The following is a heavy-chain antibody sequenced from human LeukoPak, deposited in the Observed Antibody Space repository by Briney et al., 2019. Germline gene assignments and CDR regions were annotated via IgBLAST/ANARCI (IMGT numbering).Heavy chain of an antibody. Sequence: GGSLTLSSAASGFTFSSYAMSWVRQAPGKGLEWVSAISGSGGSTYYADSVKGRFTISRDNSKNTLYLQMNSLRAEDTAVYYCAKGGTRGGSYLTIDYWGQGTLVTVSS. D-gene: IGHD1-26*01. V-gene: IGHV3-23*01. J-gene: IGHJ4*02. CDR2: ISGSGGST. CDR3: AKGGTRGGSYLTIDY. CDR1: GFTFSSYA.